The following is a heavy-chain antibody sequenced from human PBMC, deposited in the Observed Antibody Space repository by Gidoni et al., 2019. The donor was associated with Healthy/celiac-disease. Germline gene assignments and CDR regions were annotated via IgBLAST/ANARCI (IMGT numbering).Heavy chain of an antibody. V-gene: IGHV3-21*01. CDR1: GFTFSSYS. J-gene: IGHJ2*01. CDR3: SVPAAFGHYWYFDL. CDR2: ISSSSSYI. D-gene: IGHD2-2*01. Sequence: EVQLVESGGGLVKPGGSLRLSCAASGFTFSSYSMNWVRQAPGKGLEWVSSISSSSSYIYYADSVKGRFTISRDNAKNSLYLQMNSLRAEDTAVYYCSVPAAFGHYWYFDLWGRGTLVTVSS.